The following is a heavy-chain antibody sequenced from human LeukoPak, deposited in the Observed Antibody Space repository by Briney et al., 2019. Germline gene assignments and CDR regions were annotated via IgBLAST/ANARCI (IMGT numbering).Heavy chain of an antibody. Sequence: SETLSLTCAVYGGSFSGYYWSWIRQPPGKGLEWIGYIYYSGSTNYNPSLKSRVTISVDTSKNQFSLKLSSVTAADTAVYYCARVGDYGGSPYFDYWGQGTLVTVSS. CDR2: IYYSGST. V-gene: IGHV4-59*01. J-gene: IGHJ4*02. CDR3: ARVGDYGGSPYFDY. CDR1: GGSFSGYY. D-gene: IGHD4-23*01.